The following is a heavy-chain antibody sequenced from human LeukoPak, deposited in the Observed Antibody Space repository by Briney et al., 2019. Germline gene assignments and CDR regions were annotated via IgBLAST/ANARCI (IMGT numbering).Heavy chain of an antibody. CDR2: ISYDGSNK. V-gene: IGHV3-30-3*01. Sequence: PGGSLRLSCAASGFTFSSYAMHWVRQAPGKGLEWVAVISYDGSNKYYADSVKGRFTISRDNSKNTLYLQMNSLRAEDTAVYYCARGSSSGSSEYFDYWGQGTLVTVSS. CDR1: GFTFSSYA. D-gene: IGHD1-26*01. J-gene: IGHJ4*02. CDR3: ARGSSSGSSEYFDY.